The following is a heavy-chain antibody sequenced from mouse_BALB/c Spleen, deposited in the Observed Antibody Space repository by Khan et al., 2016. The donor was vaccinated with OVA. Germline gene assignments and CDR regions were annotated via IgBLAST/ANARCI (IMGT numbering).Heavy chain of an antibody. J-gene: IGHJ4*01. V-gene: IGHV5-9-3*01. CDR1: GFTFSSFA. CDR2: ISTGGHYT. CDR3: TRSVGDYDAMDY. D-gene: IGHD2-13*01. Sequence: EVELVESGGGVVKPGGSLKLSCSASGFTFSSFAMSWVRQTPERRLEWVATISTGGHYTFYPDSMKGRFTISRDNARTTLYLQMSSLRSEDPAMYYCTRSVGDYDAMDYWGQGTSVTVAS.